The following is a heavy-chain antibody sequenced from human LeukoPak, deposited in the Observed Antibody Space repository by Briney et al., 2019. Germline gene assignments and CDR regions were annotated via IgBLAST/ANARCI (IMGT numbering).Heavy chain of an antibody. CDR1: GYSFTSYW. CDR2: IYPGDSDT. Sequence: HGESLKISCKGSGYSFTSYWIGWVRQMPGKGLEWMGIIYPGDSDTRYSPSFQGQVTMSADKFTSTAYLQWSSLKASDTAMYYCARHHSSSWQDDAFDIWGQGTMVTVSS. CDR3: ARHHSSSWQDDAFDI. V-gene: IGHV5-51*01. J-gene: IGHJ3*02. D-gene: IGHD6-13*01.